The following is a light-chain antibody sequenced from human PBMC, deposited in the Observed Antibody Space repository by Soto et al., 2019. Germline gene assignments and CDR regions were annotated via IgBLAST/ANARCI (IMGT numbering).Light chain of an antibody. J-gene: IGLJ2*01. CDR1: GSNIGANY. V-gene: IGLV1-51*01. CDR2: DNN. Sequence: QSVLTQPPSVSAASGQKVTISCSGRGSNIGANYVSWYQQLPGAAPILLIYDNNMRPSGIPDRFSGSKSGTSATLGITGLQTGDEADYFCGTWDASLSSVVFGGGTKLTVL. CDR3: GTWDASLSSVV.